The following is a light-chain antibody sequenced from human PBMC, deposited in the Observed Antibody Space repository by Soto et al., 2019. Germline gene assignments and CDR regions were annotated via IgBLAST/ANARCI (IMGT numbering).Light chain of an antibody. CDR1: QDITNY. J-gene: IGKJ2*01. CDR3: QQYNSNPYT. V-gene: IGKV1-16*02. CDR2: AAS. Sequence: DIQMTQSPSSLSASVGDRVTITCRANQDITNYLAWFQQKPGKAPNYLIYAASTLRSGVPSKFSGSGSGTDFTLTISSLQPEDFATYYCQQYNSNPYTFGQGTKLEIK.